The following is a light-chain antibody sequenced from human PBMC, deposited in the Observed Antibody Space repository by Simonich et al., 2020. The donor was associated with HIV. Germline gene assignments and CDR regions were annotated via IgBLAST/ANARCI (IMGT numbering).Light chain of an antibody. CDR2: AAS. CDR1: QGISNY. J-gene: IGKJ1*01. Sequence: DIQMTQSPSSLSASVGDRVTITGRASQGISNYLAWYQQKPGKTPKLLLYAASRLESGVPSRFSGSGSGTDYTLTISSLQPEDFATYCCQQYYSTPPTFGQGTKVEIK. CDR3: QQYYSTPPT. V-gene: IGKV1-NL1*01.